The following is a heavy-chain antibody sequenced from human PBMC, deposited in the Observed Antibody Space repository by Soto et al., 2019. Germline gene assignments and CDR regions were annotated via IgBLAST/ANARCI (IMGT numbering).Heavy chain of an antibody. CDR1: GFTLNRYA. V-gene: IGHV3-23*01. J-gene: IGHJ5*02. CDR3: AKAASGSPSSWFDP. CDR2: ITGSGSNT. Sequence: SLRLSCAASGFTLNRYAMNWVRQVPGKGLEWVSVITGSGSNTYYADSVKGRFTISRENSKNTLHLQLMGRRVEDTALYYCAKAASGSPSSWFDPWCQGTLVTVSS. D-gene: IGHD1-26*01.